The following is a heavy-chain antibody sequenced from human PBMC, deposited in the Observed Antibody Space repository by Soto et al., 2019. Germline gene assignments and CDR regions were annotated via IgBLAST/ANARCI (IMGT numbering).Heavy chain of an antibody. Sequence: QVQLQESGPGLVKPSQTLSLTCTVSGGSISSGDYYWSWIRQPPGKGLEWIGYIYYSGSTYYNPSLKSRATISVATSKNQFSLKLSSVTAADTAVYYCARVDNWNSYWFDPWGQGTLVTVSS. CDR1: GGSISSGDYY. J-gene: IGHJ5*02. CDR3: ARVDNWNSYWFDP. D-gene: IGHD1-7*01. CDR2: IYYSGST. V-gene: IGHV4-30-4*01.